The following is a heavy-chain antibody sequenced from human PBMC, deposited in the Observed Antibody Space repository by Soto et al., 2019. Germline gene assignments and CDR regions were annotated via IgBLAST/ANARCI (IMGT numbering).Heavy chain of an antibody. D-gene: IGHD1-26*01. CDR2: IDPSDSYT. V-gene: IGHV5-10-1*01. CDR1: GYSFTSYW. J-gene: IGHJ6*02. Sequence: GESLKISCKGSGYSFTSYWISWVRQMPGKGLEWMGRIDPSDSYTNYSPSFQGHVTISADKSISTAYLQWSSLKASDTAMYYCARSGRYYDYYYGMDVWGQGTTVTVSS. CDR3: ARSGRYYDYYYGMDV.